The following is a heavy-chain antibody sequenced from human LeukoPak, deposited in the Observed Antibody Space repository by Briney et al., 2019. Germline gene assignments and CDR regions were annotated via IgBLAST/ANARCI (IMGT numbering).Heavy chain of an antibody. CDR1: RSTFSNRA. D-gene: IGHD4-17*01. V-gene: IGHV3-23*01. J-gene: IGHJ4*02. CDR3: AQVPTVTRN. Sequence: GGSLRLSGAASRSTFSNRALRWVRQAPGKGREWVSAVGGGGDRPYYAASVKGRFTISRDNSKNTLYLQMNSLRAEDTAVYYCAQVPTVTRNWGQGTLVTVSS. CDR2: VGGGGDRP.